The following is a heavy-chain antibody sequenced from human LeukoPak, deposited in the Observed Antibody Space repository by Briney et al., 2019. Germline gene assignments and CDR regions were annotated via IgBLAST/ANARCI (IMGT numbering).Heavy chain of an antibody. CDR3: AKEDYDFWSGSRSYYYYYYMDV. J-gene: IGHJ6*03. V-gene: IGHV3-43*02. CDR1: GFTFDDYA. CDR2: ISGDGGST. Sequence: PGGSLRLSCAASGFTFDDYAMHWVRQAPGKGLEWVSLISGDGGSTYYADSVKGRFTISRDNSKNSLYLQMNSPRTEDTALYYCAKEDYDFWSGSRSYYYYYYMDVWGKGTTVTVSS. D-gene: IGHD3-3*01.